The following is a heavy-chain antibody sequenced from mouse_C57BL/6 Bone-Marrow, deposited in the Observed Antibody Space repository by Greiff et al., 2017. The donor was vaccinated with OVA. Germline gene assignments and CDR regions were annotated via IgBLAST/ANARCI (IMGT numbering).Heavy chain of an antibody. J-gene: IGHJ3*01. CDR3: VRHKGSSGYWFAY. D-gene: IGHD3-2*02. CDR2: IRSKSNNYAT. Sequence: EVMLVESGGGLVQPKGSLKLSCAASGFSFNTYAMNWVRQAPGKGLEWVARIRSKSNNYATYYADSVKDRFTISRDDSESMLYLQMNNLKTEDTAMYYCVRHKGSSGYWFAYWGQGTLVTVSA. V-gene: IGHV10-1*01. CDR1: GFSFNTYA.